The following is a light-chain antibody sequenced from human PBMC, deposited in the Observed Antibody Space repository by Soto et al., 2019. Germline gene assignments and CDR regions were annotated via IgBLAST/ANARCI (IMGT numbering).Light chain of an antibody. V-gene: IGKV1-5*01. CDR2: DAS. CDR1: QSVSSW. CDR3: QQYNSYQWT. Sequence: MTQSPATLSVSPGKRATLSCRASQSVSSWLAWYQQKPGKAPNLLIYDASNWESGVPSRFSGSRAGTEVTLTISSLQPDDFAAYYCQQYNSYQWTFGQGTKVDIK. J-gene: IGKJ1*01.